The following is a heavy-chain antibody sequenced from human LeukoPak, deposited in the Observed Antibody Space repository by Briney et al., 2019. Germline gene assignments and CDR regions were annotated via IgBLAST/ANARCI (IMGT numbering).Heavy chain of an antibody. D-gene: IGHD7-27*01. CDR2: IIPIFGTA. CDR3: ANRYTGDEWYFDY. CDR1: GYTFTGYY. V-gene: IGHV1-69*06. Sequence: SVKVSCKASGYTFTGYYMHWVRQAPGQGLEWMGGIIPIFGTANYAQKFQGRVTITADKSTSTAYMELSSLRSEDTAVYYCANRYTGDEWYFDYWGQGTLVTVSS. J-gene: IGHJ4*02.